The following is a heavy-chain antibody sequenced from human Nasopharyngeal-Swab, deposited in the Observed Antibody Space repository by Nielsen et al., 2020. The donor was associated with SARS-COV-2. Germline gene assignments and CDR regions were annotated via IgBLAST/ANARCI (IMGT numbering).Heavy chain of an antibody. D-gene: IGHD2-2*01. V-gene: IGHV1-69*13. CDR1: GGTFSIYA. CDR3: ARGFIQLLHPYYYYYMDV. J-gene: IGHJ6*03. CDR2: IIPIFGTA. Sequence: SVKVSCKASGGTFSIYAISWVRQAPGQGLEWMGGIIPIFGTANYAQKFQGRVTITADESTSTAYMELSSLRSEDTAVYYCARGFIQLLHPYYYYYMDVWGKGTTVTVSS.